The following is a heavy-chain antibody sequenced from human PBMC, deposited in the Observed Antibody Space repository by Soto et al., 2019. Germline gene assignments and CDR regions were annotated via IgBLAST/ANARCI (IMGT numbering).Heavy chain of an antibody. Sequence: GGSLRLSCAASGFTFSSYSMNWVRQSPGKGLEWVSSISSSSSYIYYADSVKGRFTISRDNAKNSLYLQMNSLRAEDTAVYYCARAKWSTQQLETYYYYYGMDVWGQGTTVTVSS. CDR3: ARAKWSTQQLETYYYYYGMDV. J-gene: IGHJ6*02. D-gene: IGHD6-13*01. V-gene: IGHV3-21*01. CDR1: GFTFSSYS. CDR2: ISSSSSYI.